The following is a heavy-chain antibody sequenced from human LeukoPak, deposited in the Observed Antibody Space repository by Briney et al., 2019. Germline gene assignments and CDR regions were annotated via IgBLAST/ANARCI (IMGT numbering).Heavy chain of an antibody. V-gene: IGHV4-39*01. CDR2: IYYSGST. CDR3: ARRGRIYSSSWYGEVDY. J-gene: IGHJ4*02. D-gene: IGHD6-13*01. CDR1: GGSISSSSYY. Sequence: PSETLSLTCTVSGGSISSSSYYWGWIRQPPGKGLEWIGSIYYSGSTYYNPSLKSRVTISVDTSKNQFSLKLSSVTAADTAVYYCARRGRIYSSSWYGEVDYWGQGTLVTVSS.